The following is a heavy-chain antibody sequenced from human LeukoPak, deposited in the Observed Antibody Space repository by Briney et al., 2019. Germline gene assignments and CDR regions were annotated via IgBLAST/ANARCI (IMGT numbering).Heavy chain of an antibody. CDR1: GYTFTGYY. D-gene: IGHD3-22*01. CDR2: MNPNSGNT. Sequence: GASVKVSCKASGYTFTGYYMHWVRQATGQGLEWMGWMNPNSGNTGYAQKFQGRVTITRNTSISTAYMELSSLRSEDTAVYYCARGIYDSSGYYSGWFDPWGQGTLVTVSS. V-gene: IGHV1-8*03. J-gene: IGHJ5*02. CDR3: ARGIYDSSGYYSGWFDP.